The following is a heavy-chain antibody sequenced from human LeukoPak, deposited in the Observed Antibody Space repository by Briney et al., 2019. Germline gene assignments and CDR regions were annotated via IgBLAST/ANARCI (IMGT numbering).Heavy chain of an antibody. Sequence: GRSLRLSCAASGFTFSSYSMNWVRQAPGKGLEWVSSISSSSSYIYYADSVKGRFTISRDNAKNSLYLQMNSLRAEDTAVYYCARPRWVRENWFDPWGQGTLVTVSS. CDR2: ISSSSSYI. D-gene: IGHD3-10*01. V-gene: IGHV3-21*01. CDR3: ARPRWVRENWFDP. J-gene: IGHJ5*02. CDR1: GFTFSSYS.